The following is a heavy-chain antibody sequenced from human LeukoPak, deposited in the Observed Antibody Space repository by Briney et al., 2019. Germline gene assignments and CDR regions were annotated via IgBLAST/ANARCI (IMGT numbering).Heavy chain of an antibody. V-gene: IGHV3-21*01. CDR2: ISTSSYYI. CDR3: ARDASGSSTGLIDS. J-gene: IGHJ4*02. CDR1: GFTFSSYG. Sequence: SGGSLRLSCATSGFTFSSYGMHWVRQAPGKGLEWVSYISTSSYYIYYADSVKGRFTISRDDAKNSLYLQMHSLRTEDTAVYYCARDASGSSTGLIDSWGQGTLVTVSS. D-gene: IGHD1-26*01.